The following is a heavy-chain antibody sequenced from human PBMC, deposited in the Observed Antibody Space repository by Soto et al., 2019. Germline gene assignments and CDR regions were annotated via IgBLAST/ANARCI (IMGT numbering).Heavy chain of an antibody. CDR1: GFTFSSHA. V-gene: IGHV3-23*01. Sequence: EVQVLESGGGLVQPGGSLRLSCEGSGFTFSSHAMTWIRQAPGKGPEWVSTVTADGGTYYAASVKGRFAMSRDPSENTLYLQMNSRGAEDTAAYYCAPHVSCSGGSCQYDAFAIRGQGTMVTVSS. J-gene: IGHJ3*02. CDR2: VTADGGT. D-gene: IGHD2-15*01. CDR3: APHVSCSGGSCQYDAFAI.